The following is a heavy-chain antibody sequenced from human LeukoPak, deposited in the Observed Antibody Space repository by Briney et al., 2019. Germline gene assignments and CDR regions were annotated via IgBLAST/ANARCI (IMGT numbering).Heavy chain of an antibody. V-gene: IGHV1-2*02. D-gene: IGHD3/OR15-3a*01. J-gene: IGHJ3*02. Sequence: ASVKVSCKASGYTFTGYYMHWVRQAPGQGLEWMGWINPNSGGTNYAQKFQGRVTMTRDKSISTAYMELSRLRSDDPAVYYCARAEGYFGPAFDIWGQGTMVTVSS. CDR3: ARAEGYFGPAFDI. CDR2: INPNSGGT. CDR1: GYTFTGYY.